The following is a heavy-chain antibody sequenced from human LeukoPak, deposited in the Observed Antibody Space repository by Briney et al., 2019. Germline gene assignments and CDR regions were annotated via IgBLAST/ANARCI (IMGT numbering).Heavy chain of an antibody. CDR1: GFTFSSYW. CDR3: AKVYDSSGYYFDYFDY. J-gene: IGHJ4*02. V-gene: IGHV3-7*03. D-gene: IGHD3-22*01. Sequence: GGSLRLSCAASGFTFSSYWMSWVRQAPGKGLEWVANIKQDGSEKYYVDSVKGRFTISRDNAKNSLYLQMNSLRAEDTAVYYCAKVYDSSGYYFDYFDYWGQGTLVTVSS. CDR2: IKQDGSEK.